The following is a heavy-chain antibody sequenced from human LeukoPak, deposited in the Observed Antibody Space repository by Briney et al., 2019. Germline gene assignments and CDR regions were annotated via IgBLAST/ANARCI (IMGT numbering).Heavy chain of an antibody. CDR3: ARQSAYNPYYAFDS. J-gene: IGHJ4*02. V-gene: IGHV4-39*01. CDR1: GGTISSSSYF. D-gene: IGHD3-3*01. Sequence: SETLSLTCTVSGGTISSSSYFWGWIRQPPGKGLEWIGSIYQSGSTYYNPSLKSRVTISVDTSKDQFSVKLTSVTAADTAVYFCARQSAYNPYYAFDSWGQGTLVTVSS. CDR2: IYQSGST.